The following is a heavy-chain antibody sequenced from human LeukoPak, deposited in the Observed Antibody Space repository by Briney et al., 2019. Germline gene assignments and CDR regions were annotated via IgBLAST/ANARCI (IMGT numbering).Heavy chain of an antibody. CDR2: ISSSSSYI. V-gene: IGHV3-21*01. Sequence: GSLRLSCAASGFTLSSYSMNWVRQAPGKGLEWVSSISSSSSYIYYADSVKGRFTISRDNAKNSLYLQMNSLRAEHTAVYYCAVYYYGSGSYYGRNFDYWGQGTLVTVSS. J-gene: IGHJ4*02. CDR3: AVYYYGSGSYYGRNFDY. CDR1: GFTLSSYS. D-gene: IGHD3-10*01.